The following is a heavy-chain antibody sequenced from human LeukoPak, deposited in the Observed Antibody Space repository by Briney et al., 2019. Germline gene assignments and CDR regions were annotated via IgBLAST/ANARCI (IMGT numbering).Heavy chain of an antibody. D-gene: IGHD1-26*01. V-gene: IGHV3-66*01. CDR1: GFTVSGNY. CDR2: IYSGGST. Sequence: GGSLRLSCAASGFTVSGNYMNWVRQAAGKGLEWVSVIYSGGSTYYTDSVKGRFTISRDNSKNTLYLQMNGLRAEDTAVYYCARGPQGKSGSPPYYFDYWGQGTLVTVSS. J-gene: IGHJ4*02. CDR3: ARGPQGKSGSPPYYFDY.